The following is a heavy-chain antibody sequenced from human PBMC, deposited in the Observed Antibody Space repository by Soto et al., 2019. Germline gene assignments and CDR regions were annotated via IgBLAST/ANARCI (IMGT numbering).Heavy chain of an antibody. Sequence: VKVSCKVSGYTLTELSMHWVRQAPGKGLEWMGGFDPEDGETIYAQKFQGRVTMTEDTSTDTAYMELSSLRSDDTAIYYCVRVVAIPGYPDNWGQGNLVTVSS. CDR1: GYTLTELS. J-gene: IGHJ4*02. V-gene: IGHV1-24*01. D-gene: IGHD5-12*01. CDR3: VRVVAIPGYPDN. CDR2: FDPEDGET.